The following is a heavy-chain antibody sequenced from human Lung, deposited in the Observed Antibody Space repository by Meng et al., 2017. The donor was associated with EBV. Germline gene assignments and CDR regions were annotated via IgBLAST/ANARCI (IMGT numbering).Heavy chain of an antibody. CDR1: GGSISSGGHY. CDR3: ARAVDTGYFDY. Sequence: VQLQEAGAVLVKPSQTLSLTCTVSGGSISSGGHYWSWIRQHPGKGLEWIGYIYYSGSTYYNPSLKSLVSISVDTSNNQFSLKLSSVTAADTAVYYCARAVDTGYFDYWGQGTLVTVSS. V-gene: IGHV4-31*01. D-gene: IGHD5-18*01. J-gene: IGHJ4*02. CDR2: IYYSGST.